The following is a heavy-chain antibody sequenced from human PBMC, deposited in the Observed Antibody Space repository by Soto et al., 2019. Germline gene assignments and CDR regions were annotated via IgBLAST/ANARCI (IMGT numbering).Heavy chain of an antibody. CDR2: INAGNGNT. J-gene: IGHJ4*02. V-gene: IGHV1-3*01. CDR3: ARDPTGTTSYFDY. D-gene: IGHD1-1*01. Sequence: ASVKVSCKASGYTFTSYAMHWVRQAPGQRLEWTGWINAGNGNTKYSQKFQGRVTITRDTSASTAYMELSSLRSEDTAVYYCARDPTGTTSYFDYWGQGTLVTVSS. CDR1: GYTFTSYA.